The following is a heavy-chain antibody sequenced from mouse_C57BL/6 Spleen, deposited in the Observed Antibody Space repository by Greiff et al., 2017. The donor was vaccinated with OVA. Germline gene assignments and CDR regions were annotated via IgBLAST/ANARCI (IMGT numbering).Heavy chain of an antibody. J-gene: IGHJ3*01. D-gene: IGHD1-1*01. CDR2: IDPSDSET. V-gene: IGHV1-52*01. Sequence: LKQPGAELVRPGSSVKLSCKASGYTFTSYWMHWVKQRPIQGLEWIGNIDPSDSETHYNQKFKDKATLTVDKSSSTAYMQLSSLTSEDSAVYYCARWSSWGCAYWGQGTLVTVSA. CDR3: ARWSSWGCAY. CDR1: GYTFTSYW.